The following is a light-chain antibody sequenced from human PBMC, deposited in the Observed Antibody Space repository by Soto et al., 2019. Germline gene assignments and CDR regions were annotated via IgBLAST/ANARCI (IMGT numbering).Light chain of an antibody. CDR2: GAS. Sequence: EIVMTQSPANLSVSPGESAMLYCRASEYVNNNLAWYQHKPGQAPRLLIFGASTRATDTPARFSGSGSGTEFTLTISSPQSADSAVYYCQQYKKWPPWTFGQGTKVDIK. V-gene: IGKV3-15*01. CDR1: EYVNNN. CDR3: QQYKKWPPWT. J-gene: IGKJ1*01.